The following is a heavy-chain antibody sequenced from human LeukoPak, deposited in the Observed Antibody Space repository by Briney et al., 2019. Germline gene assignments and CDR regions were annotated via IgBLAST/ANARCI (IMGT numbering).Heavy chain of an antibody. CDR2: MNPNSGNT. Sequence: ASVKVSCKASGDSFSRYDINWVRQATGQGLEWMGWMNPNSGNTGYAQKFQGRVTMTRNTSISTAYMELSSLRSEDTAVYYCARLEGFGEPGLDYWGQGTLVTVSS. CDR1: GDSFSRYD. J-gene: IGHJ4*02. V-gene: IGHV1-8*01. CDR3: ARLEGFGEPGLDY. D-gene: IGHD3-10*01.